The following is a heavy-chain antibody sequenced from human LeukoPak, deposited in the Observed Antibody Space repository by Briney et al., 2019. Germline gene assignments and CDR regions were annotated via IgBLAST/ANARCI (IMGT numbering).Heavy chain of an antibody. Sequence: ASVKVSCKASGYTFTSYAMNWVRQAPGQGLEWMGWINTNTGNPTYAQGFTGRFVFSLDTSVSTAYLQISSLKAEDTAVYYCARDGRLGYCSSTSCPGPYYYYYGTDVWGQGTTVTVSS. CDR3: ARDGRLGYCSSTSCPGPYYYYYGTDV. V-gene: IGHV7-4-1*02. J-gene: IGHJ6*02. CDR1: GYTFTSYA. CDR2: INTNTGNP. D-gene: IGHD2-2*01.